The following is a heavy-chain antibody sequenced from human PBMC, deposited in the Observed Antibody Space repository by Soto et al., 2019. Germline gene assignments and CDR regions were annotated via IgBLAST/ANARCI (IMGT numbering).Heavy chain of an antibody. V-gene: IGHV4-34*01. CDR3: ARVPYGDLLLEDY. D-gene: IGHD4-17*01. CDR1: GGSFSGYY. CDR2: SNHSGST. J-gene: IGHJ4*02. Sequence: QVQLQQWGAGLLKPSETLSLTCAVYGGSFSGYYWSWIRQPPGKGLEWSGESNHSGSTNYNPSLKSRVTISVDTSKNQFSLKLSSVTAADTAVYYCARVPYGDLLLEDYWGQGTLVTVSS.